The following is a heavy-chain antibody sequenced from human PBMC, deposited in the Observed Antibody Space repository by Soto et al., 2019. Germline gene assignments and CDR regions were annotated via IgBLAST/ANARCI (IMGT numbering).Heavy chain of an antibody. CDR1: GVTFSSYA. V-gene: IGHV3-23*01. CDR3: AKDTEYGDGGDYYYGMDV. J-gene: IGHJ6*02. CDR2: ISGSGGST. D-gene: IGHD4-17*01. Sequence: PGGSLGLSCAASGVTFSSYAMSWARQAPGKGLEWVSAISGSGGSTYYADSVKGRFTISRDNSKNTLYLQMNSLRAEDTAVYYCAKDTEYGDGGDYYYGMDVWGQGTTVTVSS.